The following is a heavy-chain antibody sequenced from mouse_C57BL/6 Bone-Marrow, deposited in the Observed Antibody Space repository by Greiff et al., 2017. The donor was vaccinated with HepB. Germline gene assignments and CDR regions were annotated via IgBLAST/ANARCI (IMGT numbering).Heavy chain of an antibody. Sequence: EVHLVESGGDLVNPGGSLKLSCAASGFTFSSYGMSWVRQTPDKRLEWVATISSGGSYTYYPDSVKGRFTISRDNAKNTLYLQMSSLKSEDTAMYYCAKVSLALYCYFDVWGTGTTVTVSS. D-gene: IGHD2-14*01. CDR3: AKVSLALYCYFDV. CDR2: ISSGGSYT. J-gene: IGHJ1*03. CDR1: GFTFSSYG. V-gene: IGHV5-6*01.